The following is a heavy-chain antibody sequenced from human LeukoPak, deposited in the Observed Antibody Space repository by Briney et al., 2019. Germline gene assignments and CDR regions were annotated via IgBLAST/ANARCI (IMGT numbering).Heavy chain of an antibody. Sequence: GGSLRLSCAASGFMFSSNWMSWVRQAPGKGLEWVSSISSSSNNIYYADSVRGRFTISRDNAKDSLYLQMNSLRVEDTAVYYCARGFPRGRWLHYDYWGQGTLVTVSS. V-gene: IGHV3-21*01. D-gene: IGHD5-24*01. CDR1: GFMFSSNW. CDR3: ARGFPRGRWLHYDY. CDR2: ISSSSNNI. J-gene: IGHJ4*02.